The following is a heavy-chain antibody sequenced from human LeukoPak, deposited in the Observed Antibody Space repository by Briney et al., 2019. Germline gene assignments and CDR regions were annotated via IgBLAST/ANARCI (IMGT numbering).Heavy chain of an antibody. V-gene: IGHV3-7*03. CDR3: AREYSSGWYPYYYYGMDV. D-gene: IGHD6-19*01. CDR1: GFTFRSYS. J-gene: IGHJ6*02. Sequence: PGGSLRLSCAASGFTFRSYSMNWVRQAPGKGLEWVANIKQDGSEKYYVDSVKGRFTISRDNAKNSLYLQMNSLRAEDTAVYYCAREYSSGWYPYYYYGMDVWGQGTTVTVSS. CDR2: IKQDGSEK.